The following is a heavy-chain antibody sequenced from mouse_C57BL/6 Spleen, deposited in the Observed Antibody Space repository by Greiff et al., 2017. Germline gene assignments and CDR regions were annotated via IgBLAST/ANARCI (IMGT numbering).Heavy chain of an antibody. V-gene: IGHV1-64*01. Sequence: VQLQQSGAELVKPGASVKLSCKASGYTFTSYWMHWVKQRPGQGLEWIGMIHPNSGSTNYNEKFKSKATLTVDKSSSTAYMQLSSLTSEDSAVYYCARRGYDGALLAMDYWGQGTSVTVSS. D-gene: IGHD2-2*01. J-gene: IGHJ4*01. CDR2: IHPNSGST. CDR3: ARRGYDGALLAMDY. CDR1: GYTFTSYW.